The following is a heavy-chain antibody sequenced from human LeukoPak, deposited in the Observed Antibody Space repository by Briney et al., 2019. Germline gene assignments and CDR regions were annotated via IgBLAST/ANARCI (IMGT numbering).Heavy chain of an antibody. V-gene: IGHV3-23*01. J-gene: IGHJ4*02. CDR1: GFTFSSYA. CDR2: ISGSGGST. Sequence: GGSLRLSCAASGFTFSSYAMSWVRQAPGKGLEWVSAISGSGGSTYYADSVKGRFTISRDNSKNTLYLQMNSLRAEDTAVYYCAKLVEHGYSYPFGVVGIDYWGQGTLVTVSS. CDR3: AKLVEHGYSYPFGVVGIDY. D-gene: IGHD5-18*01.